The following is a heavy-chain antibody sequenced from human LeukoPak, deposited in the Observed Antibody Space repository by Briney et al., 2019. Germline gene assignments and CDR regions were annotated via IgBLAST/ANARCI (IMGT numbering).Heavy chain of an antibody. CDR2: MNPNSGNT. Sequence: GASVKVSCKASGYTFTSYDINWVRQATGQGLEWMGWMNPNSGNTGYAQKFQGRVTVTRNTSISTAYMELSSLRSEDTAVYYCARGMYDFWSGYTPGKTENYWGQGTLVTVSS. CDR1: GYTFTSYD. CDR3: ARGMYDFWSGYTPGKTENY. V-gene: IGHV1-8*01. J-gene: IGHJ4*02. D-gene: IGHD3-3*01.